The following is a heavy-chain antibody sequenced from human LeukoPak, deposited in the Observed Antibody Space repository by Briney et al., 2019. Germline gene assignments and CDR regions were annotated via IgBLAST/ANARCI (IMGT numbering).Heavy chain of an antibody. J-gene: IGHJ6*03. CDR3: ATSTAMVSGYYYYMDV. V-gene: IGHV3-23*01. CDR1: GFTFSSHA. CDR2: ISGSGGST. Sequence: QPGGSLRLSCAASGFTFSSHAMSWVRQAPGKGLEWVSAISGSGGSTYYADSVKGRFTISRDNYKNTLYLQMNSLRAEDTAVYYCATSTAMVSGYYYYMDVWGKGTTVTVSS. D-gene: IGHD5-18*01.